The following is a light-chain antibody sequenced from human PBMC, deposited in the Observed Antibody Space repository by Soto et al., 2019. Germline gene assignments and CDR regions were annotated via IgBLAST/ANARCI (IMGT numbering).Light chain of an antibody. Sequence: EIVLTQSPGTRSWSPLEVAALSFMASQSVRGNLAWYQQKPRQAPRLLIYDSATRAAGITLRLSGTGSGTDFTLTVTSLQSEDFAVYYCRQYNNWPPQTFGGGTKVDIK. J-gene: IGKJ4*02. V-gene: IGKV3-15*01. CDR1: QSVRGN. CDR2: DSA. CDR3: RQYNNWPPQT.